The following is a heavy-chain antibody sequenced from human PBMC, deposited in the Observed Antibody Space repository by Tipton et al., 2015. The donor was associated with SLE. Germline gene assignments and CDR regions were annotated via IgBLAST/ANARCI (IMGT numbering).Heavy chain of an antibody. V-gene: IGHV4-34*01. CDR3: ARGSGLLWFRDEYYFDN. CDR1: GGSFSNYF. CDR2: INHSGGT. Sequence: TLSLTCAVYGGSFSNYFWTWIRQPPGKGLEWIGEINHSGGTNYNPSLKSRVAISVDTSKNQFSLKLSSVTAADSAVYYCARGSGLLWFRDEYYFDNWGQGTLVTVSS. D-gene: IGHD3-10*01. J-gene: IGHJ4*02.